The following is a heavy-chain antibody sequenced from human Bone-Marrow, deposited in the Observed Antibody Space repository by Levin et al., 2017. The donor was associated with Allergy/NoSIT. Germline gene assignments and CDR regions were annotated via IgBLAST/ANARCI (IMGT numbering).Heavy chain of an antibody. CDR2: ISSSGSTI. CDR1: GFTFSSYE. V-gene: IGHV3-48*03. CDR3: AREGKAAAGTKHYDYYYMDV. Sequence: PGGSLRLSCAASGFTFSSYEMNWVRQAPGKGLEWVSYISSSGSTIYYADSVKGRFTISRDNAKNSLYLQMNSLRAEDTAVYYCAREGKAAAGTKHYDYYYMDVWGKGTTVTVSS. D-gene: IGHD6-13*01. J-gene: IGHJ6*03.